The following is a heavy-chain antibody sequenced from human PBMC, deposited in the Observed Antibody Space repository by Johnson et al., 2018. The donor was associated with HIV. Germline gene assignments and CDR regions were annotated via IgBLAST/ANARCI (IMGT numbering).Heavy chain of an antibody. V-gene: IGHV3-49*04. CDR2: IRSKAYGGTT. D-gene: IGHD2-21*01. CDR1: GFTFGDYA. CDR3: TTAVLLI. Sequence: VQLVESGGGLVQPGRSLRLSCTASGFTFGDYAMSWVRQAPGKGLEWVGFIRSKAYGGTTDYAAPVKGRFTISRDDSKNTLYLQMNSLKTEDTAVYYCTTAVLLIWGQGTMVTVSS. J-gene: IGHJ3*02.